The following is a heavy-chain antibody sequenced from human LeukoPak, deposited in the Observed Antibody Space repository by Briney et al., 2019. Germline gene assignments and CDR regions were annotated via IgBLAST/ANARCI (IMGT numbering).Heavy chain of an antibody. CDR3: ARVGYLGIQLWSVAFDI. D-gene: IGHD5-18*01. V-gene: IGHV3-30*01. J-gene: IGHJ3*02. Sequence: GGSLRLSCAASGFTFSSYAMHWVRQAPGKGQERVAVISYDGSNKYYADSVKGRFTISRDNSKNTLYPQMNSLRAEDTAGYYCARVGYLGIQLWSVAFDIWGQGTMVTVSS. CDR2: ISYDGSNK. CDR1: GFTFSSYA.